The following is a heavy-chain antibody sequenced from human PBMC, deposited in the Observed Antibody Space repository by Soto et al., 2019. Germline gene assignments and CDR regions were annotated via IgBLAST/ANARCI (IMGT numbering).Heavy chain of an antibody. V-gene: IGHV4-59*01. CDR2: IYYSGST. CDR1: GGSISSYY. Sequence: SETLSLTCTVSGGSISSYYWSWIRQPPGKGLEWIGYIYYSGSTNYNPSLKSRVTISVDTSKYQFSLKLSSVTAADTAVYYCARGEDAFFYYGLDVWGQGITVTVSS. CDR3: ARGEDAFFYYGLDV. J-gene: IGHJ6*02.